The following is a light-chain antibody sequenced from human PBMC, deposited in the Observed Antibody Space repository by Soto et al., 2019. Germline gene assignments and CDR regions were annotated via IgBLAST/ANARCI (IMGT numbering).Light chain of an antibody. CDR2: TAP. J-gene: IGKJ4*01. Sequence: DIQMTQSPSSLSASVGDRVTITCRASQSISSYLNWYQQKPGKAPNLLIFTAPNLQGGVPSRFSGSGSGTDFTLTISSLQPEDFATYYCQQSYSTPPAFGGGTKVEIK. CDR1: QSISSY. CDR3: QQSYSTPPA. V-gene: IGKV1-39*01.